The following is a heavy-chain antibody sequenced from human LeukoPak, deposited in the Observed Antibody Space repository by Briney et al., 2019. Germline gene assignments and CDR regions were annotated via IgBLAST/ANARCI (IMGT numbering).Heavy chain of an antibody. CDR3: AKYTGTGVTWYYYYMDV. Sequence: GGSLRLSCAASGFTFSSDAMSWVPQAPGQELEWVSAISGSGGSTYYADSVKGRFTISRDNSKNTLYLQMNSLRAAETAVYYCAKYTGTGVTWYYYYMDVWGKGTTVTVSS. D-gene: IGHD1-1*01. CDR2: ISGSGGST. J-gene: IGHJ6*03. V-gene: IGHV3-23*01. CDR1: GFTFSSDA.